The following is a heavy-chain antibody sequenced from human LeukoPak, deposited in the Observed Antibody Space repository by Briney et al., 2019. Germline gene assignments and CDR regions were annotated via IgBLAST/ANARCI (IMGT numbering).Heavy chain of an antibody. CDR1: GFTFSSYG. V-gene: IGHV3-23*01. J-gene: IGHJ4*02. Sequence: PGGSLRLSCAASGFTFSSYGMSWVRQAPGKGLEGVSAISGSGGSTYYADSVKGRFTISRDNSKNTLYLQMNSLRAEDTAVYYCAKEGYCSSTCFDYWGQGTLVTVSS. CDR3: AKEGYCSSTCFDY. CDR2: ISGSGGST. D-gene: IGHD2-2*01.